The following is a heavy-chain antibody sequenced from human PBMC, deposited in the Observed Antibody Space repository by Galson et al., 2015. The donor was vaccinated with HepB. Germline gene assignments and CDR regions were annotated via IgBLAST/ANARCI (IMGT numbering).Heavy chain of an antibody. D-gene: IGHD5-18*01. CDR2: ISYDGSNN. Sequence: SLRLSCAASGFTFSSYAIHWVRQAPGKGLEWVAVISYDGSNNYYADSVTGRFTISRDDSNNTLYLQMSSLRPEDTAVYYCARGAHSYGFFLPHDFDYWGQGTLVTVSS. CDR3: ARGAHSYGFFLPHDFDY. CDR1: GFTFSSYA. V-gene: IGHV3-30-3*01. J-gene: IGHJ4*02.